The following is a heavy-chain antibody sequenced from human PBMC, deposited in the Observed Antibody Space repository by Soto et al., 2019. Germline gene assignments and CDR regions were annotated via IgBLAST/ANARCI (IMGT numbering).Heavy chain of an antibody. J-gene: IGHJ4*02. CDR1: GFTFSSYS. D-gene: IGHD3-22*01. V-gene: IGHV3-48*02. CDR2: ISSSSSTI. Sequence: EVQLVESGGGLVQPGGSLRLSCAASGFTFSSYSMNWVRQAPGKGLEWVSFISSSSSTIYYADSVKGRFTISRDNAKNSLYLQMNSLRDEDTAVYYCASPDVRYYDSSVWSLAYWGQGTLVTVSS. CDR3: ASPDVRYYDSSVWSLAY.